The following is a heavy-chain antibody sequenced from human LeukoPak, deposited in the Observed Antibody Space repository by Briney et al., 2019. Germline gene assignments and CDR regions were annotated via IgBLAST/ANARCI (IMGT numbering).Heavy chain of an antibody. V-gene: IGHV3-53*01. D-gene: IGHD2-15*01. CDR2: IYSGGST. Sequence: GGSLRLSCAASGFTVSSNYMSWVRQAPGKGLEWVSVIYSGGSTYYADSVKGRFTISRDNSKNTLYLQMNSLRAEDTAVYYCARDIVVVVAATSAFDIWGQGTMVTVSS. CDR1: GFTVSSNY. J-gene: IGHJ3*02. CDR3: ARDIVVVVAATSAFDI.